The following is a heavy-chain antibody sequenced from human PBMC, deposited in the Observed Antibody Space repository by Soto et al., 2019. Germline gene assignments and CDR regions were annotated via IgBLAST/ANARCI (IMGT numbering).Heavy chain of an antibody. CDR3: TRAPTYCYGGACPRDAFDI. D-gene: IGHD2-8*02. CDR2: IHDRGST. Sequence: QVQLQESGPGLVKPSETLSLTCTVSGGSVSSSYWNWVRQPPGKGLEWIGYIHDRGSTSHNTSLKSRVTISADTSKNQFSLNLTSVTDADTAVYYCTRAPTYCYGGACPRDAFDIWGQGTMVTVSS. V-gene: IGHV4-59*02. CDR1: GGSVSSSY. J-gene: IGHJ3*02.